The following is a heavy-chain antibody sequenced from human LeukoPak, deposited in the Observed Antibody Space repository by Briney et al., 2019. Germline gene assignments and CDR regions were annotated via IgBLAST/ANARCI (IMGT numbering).Heavy chain of an antibody. V-gene: IGHV3-23*01. D-gene: IGHD3-10*01. CDR2: ISGSGGST. Sequence: GGSLRLSCAASGFTFSSYAMSWVRQAPGKGLEWVSAISGSGGSTYYADSVKGRFTTSRDNSKNTLYLQMNSLRAEGTAVYYCAKGFLPNLWFGEASLDWGQGTLVTVSS. J-gene: IGHJ4*02. CDR1: GFTFSSYA. CDR3: AKGFLPNLWFGEASLD.